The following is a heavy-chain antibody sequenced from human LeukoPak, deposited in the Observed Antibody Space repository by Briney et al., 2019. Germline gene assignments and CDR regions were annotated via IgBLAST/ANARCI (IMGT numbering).Heavy chain of an antibody. V-gene: IGHV4-61*01. D-gene: IGHD3-3*01. J-gene: IGHJ4*02. Sequence: SETLSLTCTVSGGSIRSTTHYWSWIRQPPGKGLEWIGYIYHSGTTNYNPSLRSRVTISVDTSKNQFSLKLSSVTAADTAVYYCATMKAVRVNDFWSGYPDYWGQGTLVIVSS. CDR1: GGSIRSTTHY. CDR2: IYHSGTT. CDR3: ATMKAVRVNDFWSGYPDY.